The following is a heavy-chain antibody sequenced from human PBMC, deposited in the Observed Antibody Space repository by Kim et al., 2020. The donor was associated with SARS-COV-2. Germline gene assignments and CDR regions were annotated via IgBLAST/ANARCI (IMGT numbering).Heavy chain of an antibody. J-gene: IGHJ3*02. CDR1: GGSISSYY. CDR2: IYTSGST. CDR3: LGSTVRRAFDI. V-gene: IGHV4-4*07. D-gene: IGHD4-17*01. Sequence: SETLSLTCTVSGGSISSYYWSWIRQPAGKGLEWIGRIYTSGSTNYNPSLKSRVTMSVDTSKNQFSLKLSSVTAADTAVYYCLGSTVRRAFDIWGQGTMVTVSS.